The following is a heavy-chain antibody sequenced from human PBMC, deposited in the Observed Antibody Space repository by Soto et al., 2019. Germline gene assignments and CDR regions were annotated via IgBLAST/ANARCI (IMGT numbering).Heavy chain of an antibody. CDR3: ARDRHNDFFDP. D-gene: IGHD1-1*01. J-gene: IGHJ5*02. V-gene: IGHV4-34*01. CDR2: INHSGST. CDR1: GGSFSGYY. Sequence: SETLSLTCAVYGGSFSGYYWTWIRQPPGKGLEWIGEINHSGSTNYNPSLKSRVTISLDTSRSQFSLTLPSVTAADTAVYYCARDRHNDFFDPWGQGTLVTVSS.